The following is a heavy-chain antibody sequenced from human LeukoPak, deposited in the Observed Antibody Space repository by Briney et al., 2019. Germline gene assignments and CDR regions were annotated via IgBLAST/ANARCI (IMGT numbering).Heavy chain of an antibody. CDR1: GLTFSNYW. Sequence: GESLRLSCAASGLTFSNYWMDWVRQAPGKGLEWVANKKQDGSEKNYVDSVKGRFIISRDNAKNPLYLQMNTLRADDTAVYYCARDGFGTGSNWGQGTLVTVSS. D-gene: IGHD3-16*01. J-gene: IGHJ4*02. V-gene: IGHV3-7*03. CDR2: KKQDGSEK. CDR3: ARDGFGTGSN.